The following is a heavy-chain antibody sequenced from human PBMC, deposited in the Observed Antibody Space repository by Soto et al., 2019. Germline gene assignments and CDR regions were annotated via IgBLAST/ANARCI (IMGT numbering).Heavy chain of an antibody. D-gene: IGHD6-13*01. J-gene: IGHJ3*01. Sequence: PGESLKISCKASGYDFTNYWIAWVRQTPGRGLEWMGMIYPGDSDIRYNPSFRGRVTISADKSITSAFVQRGSLKASDSAIYYCARFRAPRRQLISMSFHLWGLGTLVTVS. CDR1: GYDFTNYW. CDR2: IYPGDSDI. CDR3: ARFRAPRRQLISMSFHL. V-gene: IGHV5-51*01.